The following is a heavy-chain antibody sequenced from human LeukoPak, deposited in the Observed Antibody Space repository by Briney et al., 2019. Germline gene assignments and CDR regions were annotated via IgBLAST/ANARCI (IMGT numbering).Heavy chain of an antibody. CDR3: ARKTNDWFDP. Sequence: SETLSLTCTVSGGSISSYHWNWIRQSPGKGLEWIGYIYYTGSTNYNPSLRSRVTISVDTSKNQFSLKLSSVNAADTAVYYCARKTNDWFDPWGQGTLVTVSS. J-gene: IGHJ5*02. D-gene: IGHD2-8*01. CDR1: GGSISSYH. V-gene: IGHV4-59*01. CDR2: IYYTGST.